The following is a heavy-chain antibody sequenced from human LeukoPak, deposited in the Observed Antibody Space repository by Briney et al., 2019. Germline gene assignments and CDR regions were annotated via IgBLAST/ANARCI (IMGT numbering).Heavy chain of an antibody. CDR3: ARTLTIFGVVRGYMDV. Sequence: SVKVSCKASGGTFSSYAISWVRQAPGQGLEWMGGIIPIFGTANYAQKFQGRVTITTDESTSTAYMELSSLRSEDTAVYYCARTLTIFGVVRGYMDVWGKGTTVTVSS. J-gene: IGHJ6*03. CDR2: IIPIFGTA. V-gene: IGHV1-69*05. D-gene: IGHD3-3*01. CDR1: GGTFSSYA.